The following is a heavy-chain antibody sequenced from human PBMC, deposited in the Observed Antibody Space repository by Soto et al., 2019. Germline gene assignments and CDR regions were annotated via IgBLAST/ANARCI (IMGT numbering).Heavy chain of an antibody. CDR1: GYTFTSYA. D-gene: IGHD5-12*01. CDR2: INAGNGNT. J-gene: IGHJ3*02. V-gene: IGHV1-3*01. Sequence: AASVKVSCKASGYTFTSYAMHWVRQAPGQRLEWMGWINAGNGNTKYSQKFQGRVTITRDTSASTAYMELSSLRSEDTAVYYCAKWSVAKDAFDIWGQGTMVTVSS. CDR3: AKWSVAKDAFDI.